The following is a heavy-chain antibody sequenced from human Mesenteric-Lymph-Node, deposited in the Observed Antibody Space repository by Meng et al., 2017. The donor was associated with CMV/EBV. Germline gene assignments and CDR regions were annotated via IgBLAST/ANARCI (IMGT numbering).Heavy chain of an antibody. CDR1: GGSFSGYY. D-gene: IGHD1-26*01. Sequence: SETLSLTCAVYGGSFSGYYWSWIRQPPGKGLEWIGEINHSGSTNYNPSLKSRVTISVDTSKNQFSLKLSSVTAADTAVYYCARDSGSYYFDYWGQGTLVTVSS. CDR3: ARDSGSYYFDY. V-gene: IGHV4-34*01. J-gene: IGHJ4*02. CDR2: INHSGST.